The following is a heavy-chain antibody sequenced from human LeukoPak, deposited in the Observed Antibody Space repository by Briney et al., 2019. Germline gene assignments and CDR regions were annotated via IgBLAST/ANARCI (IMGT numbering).Heavy chain of an antibody. V-gene: IGHV1-2*02. CDR2: INPNSDAT. D-gene: IGHD1-26*01. Sequence: GASVKVSCKASGYTFTGYYMHWVRQAPGQGLEWVAWINPNSDATGYAQSFQGRVTVTRDTSMRTVYMELSRLRSDDTAVYYCAREGPDHSGSYYDYWGQGTLVTVSS. CDR1: GYTFTGYY. J-gene: IGHJ4*02. CDR3: AREGPDHSGSYYDY.